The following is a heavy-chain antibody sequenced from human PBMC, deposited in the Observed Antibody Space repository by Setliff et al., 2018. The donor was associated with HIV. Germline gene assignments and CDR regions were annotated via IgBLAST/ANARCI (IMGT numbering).Heavy chain of an antibody. Sequence: PSETLSLTCPVSGYSISSGYYWGWIRQPPGKGLEWIGNIHHSGSVYYNLSLKRRVTISVVTSKNQFSLKLSSVTAADTAVYYCARTRGRALLSYYFDYWGQGRLVTVSS. CDR1: GYSISSGYY. CDR2: IHHSGSV. J-gene: IGHJ4*02. V-gene: IGHV4-38-2*01. D-gene: IGHD2-2*01. CDR3: ARTRGRALLSYYFDY.